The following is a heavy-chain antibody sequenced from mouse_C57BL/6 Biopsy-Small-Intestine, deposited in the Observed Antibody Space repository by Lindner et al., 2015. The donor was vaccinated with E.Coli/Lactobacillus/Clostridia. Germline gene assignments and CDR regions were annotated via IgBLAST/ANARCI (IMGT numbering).Heavy chain of an antibody. V-gene: IGHV1-59*01. J-gene: IGHJ1*03. Sequence: VQLQESGAALVRPGTSVKLSCKASGYTFTSYWMHWVKQRPGQGLEWIGVIDPSDSYTHYNQKFKGKATLTVDTSSSTAYMQLSSLTSEDSAVFYCARGGIYDGYYWYFDVWGTGTTVTVSS. CDR1: GYTFTSYW. D-gene: IGHD2-3*01. CDR2: IDPSDSYT. CDR3: ARGGIYDGYYWYFDV.